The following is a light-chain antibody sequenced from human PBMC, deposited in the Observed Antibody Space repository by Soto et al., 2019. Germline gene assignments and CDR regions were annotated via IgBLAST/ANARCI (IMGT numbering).Light chain of an antibody. V-gene: IGLV1-44*01. CDR1: SSSIERNT. CDR3: ATWDDSLNLLYV. J-gene: IGLJ1*01. Sequence: QTVLTQPPSASGTPGQRVTISCSGDSSSIERNTVSWYQQLPGMAPKLLIYLNSRRPSGVPDRFSGAKSGTSASLAISGLQSEEEAEYYCATWDDSLNLLYVFGTGTQLTVL. CDR2: LNS.